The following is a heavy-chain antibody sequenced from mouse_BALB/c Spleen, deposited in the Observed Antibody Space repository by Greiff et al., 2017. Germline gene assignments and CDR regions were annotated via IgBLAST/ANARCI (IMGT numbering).Heavy chain of an antibody. V-gene: IGHV14-3*02. Sequence: EVKLVESGAELVKPGASVKLSCTASGFNIKDTYMHWVKQRPEQGLEWIGRIDPANGNTKYDPKFQGKATITADTSSNTAYLQLSSLTSEDTAVYYCATGVFDYWGQGTTLTVSS. D-gene: IGHD4-1*01. CDR2: IDPANGNT. J-gene: IGHJ2*01. CDR1: GFNIKDTY. CDR3: ATGVFDY.